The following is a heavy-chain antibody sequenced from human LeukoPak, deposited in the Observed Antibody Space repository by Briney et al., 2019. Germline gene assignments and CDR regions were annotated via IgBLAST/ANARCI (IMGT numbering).Heavy chain of an antibody. J-gene: IGHJ4*02. CDR2: IYYSGST. D-gene: IGHD3-10*01. Sequence: SETLSLTCAVYGGSFSGYYWSWIRQPPGKGLEWIASIYYSGSTFYNPSLKSRVTISLDTSKNQFSLRPSSVTAADMAVYYCARAGRDSGSYYTFFDYWGQGALVTVSS. V-gene: IGHV4-34*01. CDR1: GGSFSGYY. CDR3: ARAGRDSGSYYTFFDY.